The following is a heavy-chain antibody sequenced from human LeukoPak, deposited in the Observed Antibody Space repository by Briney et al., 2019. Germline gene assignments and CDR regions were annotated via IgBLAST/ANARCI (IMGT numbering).Heavy chain of an antibody. J-gene: IGHJ4*02. CDR1: GFSFSSYD. V-gene: IGHV3-30*18. CDR3: AKDYGYNPWYFVY. D-gene: IGHD5-24*01. Sequence: GRSLRLSCAASGFSFSSYDMHWVRQAPGKGLEWVAVISYDGSNKYYADSVKGRFTISRDNSKNTLYLQMNSLRAEDTAVYYCAKDYGYNPWYFVYWGQGTLVTVSS. CDR2: ISYDGSNK.